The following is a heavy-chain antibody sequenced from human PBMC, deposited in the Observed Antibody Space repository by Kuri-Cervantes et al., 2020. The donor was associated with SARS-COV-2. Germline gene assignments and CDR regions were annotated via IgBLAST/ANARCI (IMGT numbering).Heavy chain of an antibody. CDR2: ISYDGSNK. CDR3: ALGYWGSGYPRLYYHMDV. D-gene: IGHD5-12*01. CDR1: GFTLSSYG. Sequence: GESLKISCAASGFTLSSYGMHWVRQAPGKGLEWVAVISYDGSNKYYADSVKGRFTISRDNSKNTLYLQMSSLRSEDTAVYYCALGYWGSGYPRLYYHMDVWGKGTTVTVSS. V-gene: IGHV3-30*03. J-gene: IGHJ6*03.